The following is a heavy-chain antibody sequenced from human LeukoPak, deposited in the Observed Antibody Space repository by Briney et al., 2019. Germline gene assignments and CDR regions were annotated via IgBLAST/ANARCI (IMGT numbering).Heavy chain of an antibody. CDR2: IRYDGNNK. J-gene: IGHJ4*02. CDR3: AKVASIAAAGEFGS. Sequence: GGSLRLSCAASGFSFSTYGMNWVRQAPGKGLEWVAFIRYDGNNKYYADSVKGRFTISRDISKNTLHLQMNSLRAEDTAVYYCAKVASIAAAGEFGSWGQGTLVTVSS. D-gene: IGHD6-13*01. V-gene: IGHV3-30*02. CDR1: GFSFSTYG.